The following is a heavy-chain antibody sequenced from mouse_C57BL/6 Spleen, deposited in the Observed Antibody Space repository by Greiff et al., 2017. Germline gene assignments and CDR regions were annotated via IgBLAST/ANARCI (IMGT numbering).Heavy chain of an antibody. J-gene: IGHJ1*03. D-gene: IGHD1-1*01. V-gene: IGHV1-26*01. CDR2: INPNNGGT. CDR1: GYTFTDYY. CDR3: ARGHYYGSSYWYFDV. Sequence: EVQLQQSGPELVKPGASVKISCKASGYTFTDYYMNWVKQSHGKSLEWIGDINPNNGGTSYNQKFKGKATLTVDKSSSTAYMELRSLTSEDSAVYYCARGHYYGSSYWYFDVWGTGTKV.